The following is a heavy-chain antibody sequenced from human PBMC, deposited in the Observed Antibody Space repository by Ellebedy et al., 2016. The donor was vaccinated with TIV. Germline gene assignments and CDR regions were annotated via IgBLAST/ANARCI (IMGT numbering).Heavy chain of an antibody. D-gene: IGHD2/OR15-2a*01. J-gene: IGHJ4*02. Sequence: GESLKISCAASGFTVSNNYISWVRPAPGKGLEWVSVIYSGGSTYYADSVKGRFTISRDNSKNPVYLQMNSLMAEDTAVYYCARGVLSGYWGQGTLVTVSS. CDR3: ARGVLSGY. V-gene: IGHV3-53*01. CDR1: GFTVSNNY. CDR2: IYSGGST.